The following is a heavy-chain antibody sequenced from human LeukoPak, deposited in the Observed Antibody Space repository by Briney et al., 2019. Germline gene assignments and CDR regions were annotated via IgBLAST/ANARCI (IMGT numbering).Heavy chain of an antibody. V-gene: IGHV1-46*01. J-gene: IGHJ5*02. Sequence: GASVKVSCKASGYTFTSYYMHWVRQAPGQGLEWMGIINPSGGSTSYAQKFQGRVTMTTDTSTSTAYMELRSLRSDDTAVYYCARSESYYNVDWFDPWGQGTLVTVSS. CDR3: ARSESYYNVDWFDP. CDR1: GYTFTSYY. D-gene: IGHD3-10*01. CDR2: INPSGGST.